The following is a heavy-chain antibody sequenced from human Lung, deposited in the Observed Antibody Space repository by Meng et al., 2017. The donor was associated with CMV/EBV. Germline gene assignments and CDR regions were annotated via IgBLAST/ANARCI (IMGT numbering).Heavy chain of an antibody. CDR1: GFTFTAYS. CDR3: GSREGGY. Sequence: GGSLRLSCAASGFTFTAYSMNWVRQAPGKGLEWVASISSSSTYIHYGDSVKGRFSISRDNAKSSLFLQMNGLRIEDTAVYFCGSREGGYWGQGTLVTVSS. CDR2: ISSSSTYI. V-gene: IGHV3-21*01. D-gene: IGHD3-10*01. J-gene: IGHJ4*02.